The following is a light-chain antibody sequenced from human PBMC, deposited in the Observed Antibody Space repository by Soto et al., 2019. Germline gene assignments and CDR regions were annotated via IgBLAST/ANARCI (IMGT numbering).Light chain of an antibody. J-gene: IGKJ4*01. CDR2: GAS. CDR1: QSVSSN. CDR3: QQYNNWPLT. Sequence: EIVMTQSPATLSVSPGERATLSCRASQSVSSNLAWYQQKPGQAPRLLIYGASTRATGIPARFSGSGSGTEFTLTIRSLHSEDFAAYSCQQYNNWPLTFGGGTKVDIK. V-gene: IGKV3-15*01.